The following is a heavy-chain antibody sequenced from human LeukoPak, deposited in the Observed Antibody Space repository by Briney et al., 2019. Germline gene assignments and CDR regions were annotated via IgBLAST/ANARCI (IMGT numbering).Heavy chain of an antibody. Sequence: GGSLRLSCAASGFTFSSDAMSWVRQAPGKGLEWVSAISGSGGSTYYADSVKGRFTISRDNSKNTLYLQMNSLRAEDTAVYYCAKTLFAQYYFDYWGQGTLVTVSS. CDR3: AKTLFAQYYFDY. CDR1: GFTFSSDA. J-gene: IGHJ4*02. V-gene: IGHV3-23*01. CDR2: ISGSGGST. D-gene: IGHD3-10*01.